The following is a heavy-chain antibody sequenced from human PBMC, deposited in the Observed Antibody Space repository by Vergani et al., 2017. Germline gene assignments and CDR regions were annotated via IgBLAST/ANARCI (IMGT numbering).Heavy chain of an antibody. CDR2: IYYSGNT. CDR3: ARRTTMVRGVLEIARYYFDY. CDR1: GDSVISTDYH. D-gene: IGHD3-10*01. J-gene: IGHJ4*02. V-gene: IGHV4-39*01. Sequence: QGQLQESGPGLVKPSETLYLTCTVSGDSVISTDYHWGWIRQPPGKGLEWIGSIYYSGNTYYNPSLKSRVTISVDTSKNQFSLKLSCVTAADTAVYYCARRTTMVRGVLEIARYYFDYWSQGSLVTVSS.